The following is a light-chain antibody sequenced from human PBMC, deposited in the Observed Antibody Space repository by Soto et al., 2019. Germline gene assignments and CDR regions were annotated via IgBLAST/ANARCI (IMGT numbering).Light chain of an antibody. V-gene: IGKV1-5*03. CDR2: KAS. J-gene: IGKJ5*01. Sequence: DMKMTQSPSTLSASVGDRVTITCRASHSISSWLAWYQQKPGKAPKLLIYKASSLESGVPSRFSGSGSGTEFTLTISSLQPDDFATYYCQQYNSYQITFGQGTRLEIK. CDR3: QQYNSYQIT. CDR1: HSISSW.